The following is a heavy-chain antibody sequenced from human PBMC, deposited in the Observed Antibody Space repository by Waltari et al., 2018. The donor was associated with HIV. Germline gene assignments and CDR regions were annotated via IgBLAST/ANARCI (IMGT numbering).Heavy chain of an antibody. V-gene: IGHV4-34*02. CDR1: GDSSRGFY. CDR2: INHSGST. CDR3: VTNGEMIGHGCFFDY. J-gene: IGHJ4*02. Sequence: QVQLQQWGAGLLKPSVTLSLTCAVYGDSSRGFYRSWSRQTPGKGPEWIGEINHSGSTKYNPTLQSRVTISLDTSKNQFSLQLTSVTAADTAVYYCVTNGEMIGHGCFFDYWDLGALVTVSS. D-gene: IGHD3-22*01.